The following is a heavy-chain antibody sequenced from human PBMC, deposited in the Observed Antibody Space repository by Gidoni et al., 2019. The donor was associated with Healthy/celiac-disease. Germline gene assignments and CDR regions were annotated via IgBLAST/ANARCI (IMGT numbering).Heavy chain of an antibody. CDR3: TTGYSSSWYLSPHLYYFDY. CDR2: IKSKTDGGTT. V-gene: IGHV3-15*01. Sequence: EVQLVESGGGLVQPGGSLRLSCAASGFTFSNAWMSWVRQAPGKGLEWVGRIKSKTDGGTTDYAAPVKGRFTISRDDSKNTLYLQMNSLKTEDTAVYYCTTGYSSSWYLSPHLYYFDYWGQGTLVTVSS. J-gene: IGHJ4*02. CDR1: GFTFSNAW. D-gene: IGHD6-13*01.